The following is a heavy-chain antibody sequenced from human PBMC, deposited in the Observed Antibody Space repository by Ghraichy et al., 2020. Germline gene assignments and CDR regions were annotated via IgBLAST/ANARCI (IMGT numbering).Heavy chain of an antibody. CDR2: VWHTGNT. J-gene: IGHJ1*01. Sequence: SETLSLTCSVSGDSISPNCWSWIRQPPGKGLEWIGYVWHTGNTHYNPSLQSRVTISLDTSKNQFSLNLISVTAADTAVYFCAKFVHPYGSNIHYLNHCGRGALVAVSS. D-gene: IGHD3-22*01. CDR3: AKFVHPYGSNIHYLNH. CDR1: GDSISPNC. V-gene: IGHV4-59*01.